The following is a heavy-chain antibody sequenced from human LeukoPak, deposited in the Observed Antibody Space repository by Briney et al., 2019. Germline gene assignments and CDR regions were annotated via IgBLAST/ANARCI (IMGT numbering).Heavy chain of an antibody. CDR2: TYYRSKWSS. D-gene: IGHD6-6*01. CDR3: ATDLVVPGSSSGLNVGQ. J-gene: IGHJ4*02. Sequence: SQTLSLTCAISGDSVSSKSAAWNWIRQSPSRGLEWLGRTYYRSKWSSGYAESVKSRITVNPDTSKNQFSLQLRSVTPEDTAVYYCATDLVVPGSSSGLNVGQWGQGTLVTVSS. CDR1: GDSVSSKSAA. V-gene: IGHV6-1*01.